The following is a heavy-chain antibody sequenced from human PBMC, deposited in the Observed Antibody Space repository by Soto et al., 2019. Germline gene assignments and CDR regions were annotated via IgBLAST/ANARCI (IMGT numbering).Heavy chain of an antibody. Sequence: SVKVSCKASGGTFSSYAISWVRQAPGQGLEWMGGIIPIFGTANYAQKFQGRVTITADESTSTAYMELSSLRSEDTAVYYCASDGDYDFIPRIAFDIWVQGTMATV. J-gene: IGHJ3*02. V-gene: IGHV1-69*13. CDR1: GGTFSSYA. CDR3: ASDGDYDFIPRIAFDI. D-gene: IGHD3-3*01. CDR2: IIPIFGTA.